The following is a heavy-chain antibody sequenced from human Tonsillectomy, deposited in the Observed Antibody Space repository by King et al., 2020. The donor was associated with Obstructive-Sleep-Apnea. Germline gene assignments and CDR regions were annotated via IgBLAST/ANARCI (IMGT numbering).Heavy chain of an antibody. CDR1: TGSFSGYY. Sequence: VQLQQWGAGLLKPSETLSLTCAVYTGSFSGYYWSWLRQPPGKGLEWLGQINHSGSTNYNPPLKSQVTISVDTSKNQFSLKLTSLTAAAPAVYYCARGPLAGTYYFDYWGQGTLVTVSS. CDR2: INHSGST. CDR3: ARGPLAGTYYFDY. J-gene: IGHJ4*02. D-gene: IGHD3-16*01. V-gene: IGHV4-34*01.